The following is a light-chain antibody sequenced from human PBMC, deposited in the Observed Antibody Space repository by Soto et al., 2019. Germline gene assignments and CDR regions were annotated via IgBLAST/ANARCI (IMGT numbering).Light chain of an antibody. Sequence: EIVLTQSPGPQSLSPGERATLSCRASPSVTSTYLGWYQQKPGQAPSLLIYGASSRATGIPARFSGSGSGTDFTLTISRLEPEDFAVYYCPQYVSPPITFGQGTRLEIK. CDR2: GAS. V-gene: IGKV3-20*01. CDR1: PSVTSTY. J-gene: IGKJ5*01. CDR3: PQYVSPPIT.